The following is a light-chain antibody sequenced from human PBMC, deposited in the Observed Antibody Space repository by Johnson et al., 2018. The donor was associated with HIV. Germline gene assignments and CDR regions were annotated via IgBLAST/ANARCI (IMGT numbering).Light chain of an antibody. CDR2: ENS. CDR3: GTWDSSLSAGL. Sequence: VLTQPPSVSAAPGQKVTISCSGSSSNIGNNFVSWYQHLPGTAPKLLIYENSKRPSGIPDRFSGSKSGTSATLGITGLQTGDEADYYCGTWDSSLSAGLFGTGTKVTVL. V-gene: IGLV1-51*02. J-gene: IGLJ1*01. CDR1: SSNIGNNF.